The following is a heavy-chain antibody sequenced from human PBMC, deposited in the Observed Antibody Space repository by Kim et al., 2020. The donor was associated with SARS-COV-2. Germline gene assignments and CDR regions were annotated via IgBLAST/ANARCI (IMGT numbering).Heavy chain of an antibody. V-gene: IGHV1-46*01. CDR1: GYTFTSYY. Sequence: ASVKVSCNASGYTFTSYYMHWVRQAPGQGLEWMGIINPSGGSTSYAQKFQGRVTMTRDTSTSTVYMELSSLRSEDTAVYYCAREVLKWGGEWVFYYYGMDVWGQGTTVTVSS. CDR3: AREVLKWGGEWVFYYYGMDV. CDR2: INPSGGST. D-gene: IGHD3-16*01. J-gene: IGHJ6*02.